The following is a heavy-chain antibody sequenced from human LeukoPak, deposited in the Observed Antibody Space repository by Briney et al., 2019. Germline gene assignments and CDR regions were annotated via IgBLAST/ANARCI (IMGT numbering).Heavy chain of an antibody. J-gene: IGHJ1*01. CDR3: AKDRRAAAIEYFQH. Sequence: PGGTLRLSCAASGFTFSSYGMSWVRQAPGKGLEWVSAISGSGGSTYYADSVKGRFTISRDNSKNTLYLQMNSLRAEDTAVYYCAKDRRAAAIEYFQHWGQGTLVTVSS. D-gene: IGHD6-13*01. CDR1: GFTFSSYG. CDR2: ISGSGGST. V-gene: IGHV3-23*01.